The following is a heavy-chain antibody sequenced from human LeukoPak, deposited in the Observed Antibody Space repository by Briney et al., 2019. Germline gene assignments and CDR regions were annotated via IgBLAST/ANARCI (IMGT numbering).Heavy chain of an antibody. CDR2: INPNSGGT. V-gene: IGHV1-2*02. CDR1: GYTFTGYY. Sequence: ASVKVSCKASGYTFTGYYMHWVRQSPGQGLEWKGWINPNSGGTNYAQKFQGRVTMTRDTSISTAYMELSRLRSDDTAVYYCARPGGYSGYDWGFDYWGQGTLVTVSS. J-gene: IGHJ4*02. CDR3: ARPGGYSGYDWGFDY. D-gene: IGHD5-12*01.